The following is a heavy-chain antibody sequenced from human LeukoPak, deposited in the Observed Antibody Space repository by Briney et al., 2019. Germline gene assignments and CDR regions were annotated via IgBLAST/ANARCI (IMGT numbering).Heavy chain of an antibody. Sequence: LEWVSSISATGRSTYYADSVKGRFTISRENSNNRLYLQMNSLRAEDTAVYYCAEEEYFDYWGQGTLVTVSS. J-gene: IGHJ4*02. V-gene: IGHV3-23*01. CDR3: AEEEYFDY. CDR2: ISATGRST.